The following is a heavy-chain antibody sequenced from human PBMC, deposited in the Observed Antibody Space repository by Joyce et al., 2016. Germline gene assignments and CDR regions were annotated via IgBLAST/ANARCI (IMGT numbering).Heavy chain of an antibody. CDR2: IIHSGTT. D-gene: IGHD3-10*02. CDR3: ARDRGAYYYVGSGSYWYVDL. V-gene: IGHV4-38-2*02. CDR1: GYSISSGSY. J-gene: IGHJ2*01. Sequence: QVQLQESGPGLVKPSETLSLSCTVSGYSISSGSYWGWIRQPPGKGLEWIRSIIHSGTTDYNSSLQSRLSISRDTSMNQFSLTRTSVTAADTAVYYCARDRGAYYYVGSGSYWYVDLWGRGALVTVSS.